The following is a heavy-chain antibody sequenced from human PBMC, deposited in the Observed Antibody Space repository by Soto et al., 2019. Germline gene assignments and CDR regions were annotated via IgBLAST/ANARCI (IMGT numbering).Heavy chain of an antibody. V-gene: IGHV3-23*01. D-gene: IGHD3-9*01. CDR3: AKVGNIRYFDWFPDY. J-gene: IGHJ4*02. CDR2: ISGSGGST. CDR1: GFTFSSYG. Sequence: GGSLRLSCAASGFTFSSYGMSWVRQAPGKGLEWVSVISGSGGSTNYADSVKGRFAISRDTSRNTLYLHMNSLRAEDTAVYYCAKVGNIRYFDWFPDYWGQGALVTVSS.